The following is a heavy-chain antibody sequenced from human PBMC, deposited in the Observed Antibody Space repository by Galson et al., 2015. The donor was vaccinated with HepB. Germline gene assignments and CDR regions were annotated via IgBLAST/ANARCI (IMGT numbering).Heavy chain of an antibody. CDR2: ISYDLINK. CDR1: GFSFRNSF. J-gene: IGHJ5*02. D-gene: IGHD4-17*01. CDR3: VKVGGSTVTSPS. Sequence: SLRLSCAASGFSFRNSFMHWVRQAPGKGLEGVAVISYDLINKYYADSVKGRFTISRDNSKNTLFLHMKSLRAEDTAVYYCVKVGGSTVTSPSWGQGTLVTVSS. V-gene: IGHV3-30*18.